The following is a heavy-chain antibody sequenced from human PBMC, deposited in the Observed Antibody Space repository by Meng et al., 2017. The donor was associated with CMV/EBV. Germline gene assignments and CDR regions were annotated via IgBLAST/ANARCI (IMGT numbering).Heavy chain of an antibody. CDR2: ISSSSRYI. CDR3: ARDEYRNSWYYFDY. V-gene: IGHV3-21*01. D-gene: IGHD6-13*01. Sequence: GESLKISCAASGFTFSSYSMNWVRQAPEKWLEWVSSISSSSRYIYYADSVKGRFTISRDNAKNSLYLQMNSLRAEDTALYYCARDEYRNSWYYFDYWGQGTLVTVSS. CDR1: GFTFSSYS. J-gene: IGHJ4*02.